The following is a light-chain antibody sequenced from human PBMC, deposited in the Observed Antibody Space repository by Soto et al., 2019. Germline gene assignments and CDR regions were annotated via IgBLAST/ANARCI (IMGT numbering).Light chain of an antibody. CDR3: HQYNSYSRT. V-gene: IGKV1-5*01. CDR2: DAS. J-gene: IGKJ1*01. Sequence: IQMTQSPSTLSASVGDRVTITCRASQSISSWLAWYQQKPGKAPNLLIYDASSLQSGVPSRFSGSGSGTEFTLTISSLQPDDFATYYCHQYNSYSRTFGQGTKVEIK. CDR1: QSISSW.